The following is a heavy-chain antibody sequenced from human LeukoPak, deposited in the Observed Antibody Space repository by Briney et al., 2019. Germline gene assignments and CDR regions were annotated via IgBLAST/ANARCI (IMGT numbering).Heavy chain of an antibody. J-gene: IGHJ4*02. CDR2: IKQDASEK. CDR1: GFTFSDYW. V-gene: IGHV3-7*01. CDR3: ARGANYYDSSGYTISHGFGY. Sequence: PGGSPRLSCAASGFTFSDYWMVWVRQAPGKGLEWVANIKQDASEKYYVDSVKGRFTISRDNAKNSLYLQMNSLRAEDTAVYYCARGANYYDSSGYTISHGFGYWGQGTLVTVSS. D-gene: IGHD3-22*01.